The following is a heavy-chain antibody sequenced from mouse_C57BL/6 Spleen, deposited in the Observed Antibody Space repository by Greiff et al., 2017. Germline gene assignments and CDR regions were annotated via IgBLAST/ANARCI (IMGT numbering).Heavy chain of an antibody. CDR3: ARGGSYYYGSSRGMDY. CDR1: GYTFTGYW. V-gene: IGHV1-9*01. J-gene: IGHJ4*01. Sequence: QVQLQQSGAELMKPGASVKLSCKATGYTFTGYWIEWVKQRPGHGLEWIGEILPGSGSTNYNEKFKGKATFTADTSSNTAYMQLSSLTTEDSAIYYCARGGSYYYGSSRGMDYWGQGTSVTVSS. CDR2: ILPGSGST. D-gene: IGHD1-1*01.